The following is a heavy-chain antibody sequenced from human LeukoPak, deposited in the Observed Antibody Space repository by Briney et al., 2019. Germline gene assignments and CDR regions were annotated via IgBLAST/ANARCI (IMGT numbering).Heavy chain of an antibody. CDR1: GFTFSSYS. V-gene: IGHV3-21*04. CDR2: ISSSSSYI. CDR3: AKDGSSWSEIDY. J-gene: IGHJ4*02. D-gene: IGHD6-13*01. Sequence: GGSLRLSCAASGFTFSSYSMNWVRQAPGKGLEWVSSISSSSSYIYYADSVKGRVTISRDNSKNTLCLQMNSLRAEDTAVYYCAKDGSSWSEIDYWGQGTLVTVSS.